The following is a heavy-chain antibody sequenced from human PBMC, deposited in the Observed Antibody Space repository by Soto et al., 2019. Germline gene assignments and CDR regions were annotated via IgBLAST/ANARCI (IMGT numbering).Heavy chain of an antibody. V-gene: IGHV6-1*01. Sequence: SQTDSRTCEICGDRVSSNRAGWNWIKQTPSRGLEWLGRTYYKSKWYYTYAASVKSRITVSPDTSKNQFSLQLTSVTPEDTAVYYCARGSWDDVSGHYYMDVWDKGTTVTVSS. CDR1: GDRVSSNRAG. CDR2: TYYKSKWYY. D-gene: IGHD1-1*01. CDR3: ARGSWDDVSGHYYMDV. J-gene: IGHJ6*03.